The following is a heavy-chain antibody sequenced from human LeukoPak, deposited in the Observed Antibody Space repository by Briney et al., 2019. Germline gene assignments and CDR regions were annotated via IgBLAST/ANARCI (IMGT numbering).Heavy chain of an antibody. CDR3: ARHTRYSSSSRVFDY. Sequence: PGESLKISCKGSGYSFTSYWIGWVRQMPGKGLEWMGIIYVGDSDTRYGPSFQGQVTISVDKSISTAYLQWTSLKASDTAMYYCARHTRYSSSSRVFDYWGQGTLVTVSS. D-gene: IGHD6-6*01. J-gene: IGHJ4*02. V-gene: IGHV5-51*01. CDR1: GYSFTSYW. CDR2: IYVGDSDT.